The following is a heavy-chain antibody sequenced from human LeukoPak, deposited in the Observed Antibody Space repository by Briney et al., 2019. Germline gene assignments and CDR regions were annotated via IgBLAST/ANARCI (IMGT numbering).Heavy chain of an antibody. V-gene: IGHV3-23*01. CDR1: GFTFSSYA. CDR3: AKDAGGYCSSTSCYSDY. CDR2: ISGSGGST. Sequence: GGSLRLSCAASGFTFSSYAMSWVRRAPGKGLEWVSAISGSGGSTYYADSVRGRFTISRDNSKNTLYLQMNSLRAEDTAVYYCAKDAGGYCSSTSCYSDYWGQGTLVTVSS. D-gene: IGHD2-2*02. J-gene: IGHJ4*02.